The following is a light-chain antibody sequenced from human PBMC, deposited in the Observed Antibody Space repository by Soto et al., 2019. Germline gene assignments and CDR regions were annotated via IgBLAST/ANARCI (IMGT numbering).Light chain of an antibody. CDR2: AAS. CDR1: QSISRN. V-gene: IGKV3-15*01. J-gene: IGKJ1*01. CDR3: QQYTNWPPVRT. Sequence: EIVMTQSPATLSVSPGESAALSCRASQSISRNLAWYQLKPGQAPRLLIYAASTRVPGIPARFSGSGSGTEVTLTIRRLESEDSGVYYCQQYTNWPPVRTFGQGTKVEIK.